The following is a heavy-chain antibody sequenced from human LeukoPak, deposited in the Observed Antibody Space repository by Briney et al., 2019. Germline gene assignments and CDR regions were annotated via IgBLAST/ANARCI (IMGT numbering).Heavy chain of an antibody. CDR2: INSDGSST. J-gene: IGHJ4*02. CDR1: GFTFSNNW. Sequence: PGGSLRLSCSASGFTFSNNWMHWVRQAPGKGLLWVSRINSDGSSTSYADFVKGRFTISRDNAKNTLYLQMNSLRAEDTAVYYCARDPYSSSWCDGGFDYWGQGTLVTVSS. D-gene: IGHD6-13*01. CDR3: ARDPYSSSWCDGGFDY. V-gene: IGHV3-74*01.